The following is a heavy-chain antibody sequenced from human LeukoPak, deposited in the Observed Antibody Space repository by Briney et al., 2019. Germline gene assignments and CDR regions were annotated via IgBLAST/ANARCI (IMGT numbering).Heavy chain of an antibody. J-gene: IGHJ4*02. D-gene: IGHD2-21*02. CDR1: GFTFSNYA. CDR3: AKRLPVVGDRNRAFDY. Sequence: GGSLRLSCAASGFTFSNYAVNWVRQAPGKGLECASAITSGGRTYYADSVKGRFTISRDNSKNTLYLQMNSLRAEDTAVYYCAKRLPVVGDRNRAFDYWGQGTLVTVSP. CDR2: ITSGGRT. V-gene: IGHV3-23*01.